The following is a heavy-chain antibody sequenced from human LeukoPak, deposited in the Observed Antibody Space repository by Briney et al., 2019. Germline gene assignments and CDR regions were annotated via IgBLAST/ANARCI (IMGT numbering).Heavy chain of an antibody. CDR1: GFTFSSYE. CDR3: ARRPATTYYYYYYMDV. CDR2: ISSSGSTI. J-gene: IGHJ6*03. D-gene: IGHD5-12*01. V-gene: IGHV3-48*03. Sequence: GGSLRLSCAASGFTFSSYEMNWVRQAPGKGLEWVSYISSSGSTIYYADSVKGRFTISRDNAKNSLYLQMNSLRAEDTAVYYCARRPATTYYYYYYMDVWGKGTTVTVSS.